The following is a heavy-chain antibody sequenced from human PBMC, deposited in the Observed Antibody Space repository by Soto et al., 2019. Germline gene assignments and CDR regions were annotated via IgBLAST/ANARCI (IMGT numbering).Heavy chain of an antibody. CDR3: ARICYSSSSFDY. CDR2: INQDGSVK. J-gene: IGHJ4*02. V-gene: IGHV3-7*01. D-gene: IGHD6-13*01. CDR1: GFSFSNYW. Sequence: EVQLVESGGGLVQPGGSLGLSCAASGFSFSNYWMSWVRQAPGEGLEWVANINQDGSVKYYLDPLRGRLTISRDNAKNSVYLQINSLRAEDTALYYCARICYSSSSFDYWGQGTLVTFSS.